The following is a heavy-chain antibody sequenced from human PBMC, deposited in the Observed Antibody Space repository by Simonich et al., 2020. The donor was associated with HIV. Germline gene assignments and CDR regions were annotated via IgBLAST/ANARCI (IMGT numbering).Heavy chain of an antibody. Sequence: QVQLQQWGAGLLKPSETLSLTCAVYGGYFSRYYWSWIRPSPEKGLEWIGEINHSENNNYTPSLKSRVPILVDTSTNQFSLKVSSVTAADTAVYFCARGGGTYYGGFYYMDVWGKGTTVTVSS. D-gene: IGHD1-26*01. V-gene: IGHV4-34*01. CDR1: GGYFSRYY. J-gene: IGHJ6*03. CDR3: ARGGGTYYGGFYYMDV. CDR2: INHSENN.